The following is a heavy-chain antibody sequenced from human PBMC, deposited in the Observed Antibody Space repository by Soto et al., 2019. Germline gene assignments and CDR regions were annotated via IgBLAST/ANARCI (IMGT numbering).Heavy chain of an antibody. V-gene: IGHV1-69*02. Sequence: GASVKVSCKASGGTFSSYTISWVRQAPGQGLEWMGRIIPILGIANYAQKFQGRVTITADKSTSTAYMELSSLRSKDTAVYYCARVEYSSSQGWFDPWGQGTLVTVSS. CDR3: ARVEYSSSQGWFDP. J-gene: IGHJ5*02. CDR2: IIPILGIA. D-gene: IGHD6-6*01. CDR1: GGTFSSYT.